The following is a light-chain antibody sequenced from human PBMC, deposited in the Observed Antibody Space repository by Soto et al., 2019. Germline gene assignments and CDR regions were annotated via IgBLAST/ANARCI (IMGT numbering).Light chain of an antibody. J-gene: IGKJ3*01. CDR1: QTIGKY. Sequence: DIQMTQSPSSLSATVGDRVTITCRASQTIGKYLNWYQQQPGKVPKLLIYDASYLQSGVPSRFSGSGSGTDLTINISDLRPEDFETYYCQQSFSIPFTFGPGTKVDIK. CDR2: DAS. V-gene: IGKV1-39*01. CDR3: QQSFSIPFT.